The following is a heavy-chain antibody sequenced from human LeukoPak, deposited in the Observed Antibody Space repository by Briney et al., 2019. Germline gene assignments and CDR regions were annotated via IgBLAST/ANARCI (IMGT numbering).Heavy chain of an antibody. J-gene: IGHJ1*01. Sequence: GGSLGLSCAASGFTFSSYAMSWVRQAPGKGLEWVSAISGSGGSTGYADSVKGRFTISRDNPKNTLYLQMNSLRAEDTAVYYCAKDPRGIAAAATPFQHWGQGTLVTVSS. CDR2: ISGSGGST. CDR1: GFTFSSYA. V-gene: IGHV3-23*01. CDR3: AKDPRGIAAAATPFQH. D-gene: IGHD6-13*01.